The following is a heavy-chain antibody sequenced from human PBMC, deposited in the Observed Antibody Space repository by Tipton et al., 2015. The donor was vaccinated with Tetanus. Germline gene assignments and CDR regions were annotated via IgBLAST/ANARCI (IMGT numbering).Heavy chain of an antibody. J-gene: IGHJ4*02. CDR2: ILYSGST. CDR3: ARHSRGSIFY. D-gene: IGHD2/OR15-2a*01. V-gene: IGHV4-39*01. Sequence: TLSLTCTVSGGSISRSPYYWGWIRQSPGKGLEWIGSILYSGSTYYTPSLKSRVTVSVDTSTNQFSLNLNSVTAADTGVYYCARHSRGSIFYWGRVTLVTVSS. CDR1: GGSISRSPYY.